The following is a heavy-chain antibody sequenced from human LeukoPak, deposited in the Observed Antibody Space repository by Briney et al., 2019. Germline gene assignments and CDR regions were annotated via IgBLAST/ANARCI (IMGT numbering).Heavy chain of an antibody. CDR1: GYTFTSYG. CDR3: ASLNCSTSCYSPYYYYGMDV. CDR2: ISAYNGNT. J-gene: IGHJ6*02. Sequence: GASVKVSCKASGYTFTSYGISWVRQAPGQGLEWMGWISAYNGNTSYAQKLQGRVTMTTDTSTSTAYMELRSLRSDDTAVYYCASLNCSTSCYSPYYYYGMDVWGQGTTVTVSS. D-gene: IGHD2-2*01. V-gene: IGHV1-18*01.